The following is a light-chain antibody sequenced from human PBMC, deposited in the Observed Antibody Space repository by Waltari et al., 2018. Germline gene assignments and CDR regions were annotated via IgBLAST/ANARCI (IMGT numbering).Light chain of an antibody. CDR3: CSSGGSVTV. Sequence: QSALTQPASVSGSPGPSITISCTATSSDIGNYHLVSWYQQHPGKAPKLIIYKGYMRPSGVSNRFSGSKSGNTASLTISGLQAEDEAHYYCCSSGGSVTVFGGGTHVTVL. CDR2: KGY. J-gene: IGLJ7*01. CDR1: SSDIGNYHL. V-gene: IGLV2-23*01.